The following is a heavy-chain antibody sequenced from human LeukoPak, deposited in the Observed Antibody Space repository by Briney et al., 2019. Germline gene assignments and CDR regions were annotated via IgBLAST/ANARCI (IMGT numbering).Heavy chain of an antibody. CDR1: GGTFTSYG. CDR2: VIPILGTT. J-gene: IGHJ4*02. V-gene: IGHV1-69*05. Sequence: ASVKVSCKTSGGTFTSYGFSWVRQAPGQGLEWMGGVIPILGTTKYAQKFQGRVTITTDESTSTVYMKLNSLRSEDTAVYYCARATLSGFSNSWGQGTLVTVSS. CDR3: ARATLSGFSNS. D-gene: IGHD6-13*01.